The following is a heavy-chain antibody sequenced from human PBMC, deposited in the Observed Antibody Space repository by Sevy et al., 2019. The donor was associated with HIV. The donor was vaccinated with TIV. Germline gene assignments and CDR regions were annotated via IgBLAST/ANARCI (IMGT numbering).Heavy chain of an antibody. V-gene: IGHV1-18*04. CDR3: ARETGELHDSSGYGDAFDI. CDR2: ISAYNGNT. CDR1: GYTFTSYG. J-gene: IGHJ3*02. D-gene: IGHD3-22*01. Sequence: ASVKVSCKASGYTFTSYGISWVRQAPGQGLEWMGWISAYNGNTNYAQKLQGRVTMTTDTSTSTAYMELRSLRSDDTAVYYCARETGELHDSSGYGDAFDIWGQGTMVTVSS.